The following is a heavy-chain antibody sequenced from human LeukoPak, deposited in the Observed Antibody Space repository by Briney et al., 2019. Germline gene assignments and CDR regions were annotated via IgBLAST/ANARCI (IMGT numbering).Heavy chain of an antibody. J-gene: IGHJ4*02. V-gene: IGHV1-18*01. D-gene: IGHD1-14*01. CDR3: ARGRPGSVRAPTNY. CDR2: ISAYNGNT. Sequence: GASVKVSXKASGYTFTSYGISWVRQAPGQGLEWMGWISAYNGNTNYAQKLQGRVTMTTDTSTSTAYMELRSLRSDDTAVYYCARGRPGSVRAPTNYWGQGTLVTVSS. CDR1: GYTFTSYG.